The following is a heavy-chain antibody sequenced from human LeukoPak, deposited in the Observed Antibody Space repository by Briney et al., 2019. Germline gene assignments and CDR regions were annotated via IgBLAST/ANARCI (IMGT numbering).Heavy chain of an antibody. CDR1: GFTFSSYA. Sequence: GGSLRLSCAASGFTFSSYAMSWVRQAPGKGLEWVSAISGSGGSTYYADSVKGRFTISRDNSKSTLYLQMNSLRAEDTAVYYCAKGTGVTYYFDYWGQGTLVTVSS. J-gene: IGHJ4*02. D-gene: IGHD2-21*02. CDR3: AKGTGVTYYFDY. V-gene: IGHV3-23*01. CDR2: ISGSGGST.